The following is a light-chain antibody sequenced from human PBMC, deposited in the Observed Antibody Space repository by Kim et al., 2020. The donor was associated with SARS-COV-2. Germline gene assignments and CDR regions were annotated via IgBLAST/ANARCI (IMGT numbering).Light chain of an antibody. CDR3: ATWDDGLHGLV. CDR1: SPNIGGHP. V-gene: IGLV1-44*01. Sequence: QSVLSQPPSASGTPGQWVTISCSGSSPNIGGHPVNWYQQLPGTAPTLLIYSSHQRPSGVPYRFSGSKSGTSASLAITGLHSEDEANYYCATWDDGLHGLVFGGGTKVTVL. CDR2: SSH. J-gene: IGLJ6*01.